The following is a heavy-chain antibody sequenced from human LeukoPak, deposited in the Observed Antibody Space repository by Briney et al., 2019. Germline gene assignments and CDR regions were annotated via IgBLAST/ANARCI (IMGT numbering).Heavy chain of an antibody. D-gene: IGHD5-12*01. Sequence: GGSLRLSCAASGFTLSSNYMSWVRQAPGKGLEWVSAIYSGGSTYYADSVKGRFTISRDNSKNTLYLQMNSLRAEDTAVYYCARLYSPLWGQGTLVTVSS. CDR1: GFTLSSNY. CDR2: IYSGGST. V-gene: IGHV3-53*01. CDR3: ARLYSPL. J-gene: IGHJ4*02.